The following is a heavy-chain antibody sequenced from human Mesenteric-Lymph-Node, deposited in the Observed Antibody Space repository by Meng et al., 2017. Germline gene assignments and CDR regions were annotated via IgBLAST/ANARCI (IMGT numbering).Heavy chain of an antibody. CDR3: AREDAYCGGDCYSNKDYFDY. J-gene: IGHJ4*02. V-gene: IGHV4-61*02. Sequence: LRLSCTVSGGSISSGSYYWSWIRQPAGKGLEWIGRIYTSGSTNYNPSLKSRVTISVDTSKNQFSLKLSSVTAADTAVYYCAREDAYCGGDCYSNKDYFDYWGQGTLVTVSS. D-gene: IGHD2-21*02. CDR2: IYTSGST. CDR1: GGSISSGSYY.